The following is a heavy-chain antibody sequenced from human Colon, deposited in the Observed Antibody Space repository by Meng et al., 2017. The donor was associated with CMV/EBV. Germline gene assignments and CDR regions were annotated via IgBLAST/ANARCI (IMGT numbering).Heavy chain of an antibody. CDR1: GFTFSSYW. J-gene: IGHJ4*02. CDR2: IKQDGSEK. Sequence: GGSLRLSCAASGFTFSSYWMSWVRQAPGKGLEWVVNIKQDGSEKYYADSVKGRFTASRDNARNSLYLQMNSLRDEDTAVYYCARIHYDSWSGYYRDYWGQGALVTVSS. V-gene: IGHV3-7*01. D-gene: IGHD3-3*01. CDR3: ARIHYDSWSGYYRDY.